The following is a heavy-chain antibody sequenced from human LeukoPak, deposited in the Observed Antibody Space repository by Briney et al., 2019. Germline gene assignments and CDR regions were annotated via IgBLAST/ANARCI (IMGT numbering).Heavy chain of an antibody. Sequence: QPGGSLRLSCAASGFTFSSYWMHWVRQAPGKGLVWVSRINSDGSSTSYAGSVKGRFTISRDNAKNTLYLQMNSLRAEDTAVYYCARGLYRYCSSTSCLRNFDYWGQGTLVTVSS. CDR3: ARGLYRYCSSTSCLRNFDY. V-gene: IGHV3-74*01. J-gene: IGHJ4*02. D-gene: IGHD2-2*01. CDR1: GFTFSSYW. CDR2: INSDGSST.